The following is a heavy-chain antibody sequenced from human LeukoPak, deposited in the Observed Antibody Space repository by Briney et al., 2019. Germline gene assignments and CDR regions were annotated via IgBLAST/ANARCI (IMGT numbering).Heavy chain of an antibody. V-gene: IGHV1-2*02. CDR1: GCTFTGYY. D-gene: IGHD6-6*01. CDR2: INPNSGDT. Sequence: ASVKVSCKASGCTFTGYYMHWVRQAPGQGLEWMGWINPNSGDTNYAQKFQGRVTMTRDTSISTAYMELSRLRSDDTAVYYCAREDVAARPDYWGQGTLVTVSS. CDR3: AREDVAARPDY. J-gene: IGHJ4*02.